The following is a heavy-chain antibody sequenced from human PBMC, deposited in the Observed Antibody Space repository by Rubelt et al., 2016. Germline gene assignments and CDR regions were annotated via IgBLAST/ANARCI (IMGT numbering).Heavy chain of an antibody. Sequence: QVQLVESGGGVVQPGRSLRLSCAASGFTFSSYAMHWVRQAPGKGLEWVAVIWYDGSNKYYADSVKGRFTISRDNSKNTLYLQRNSLRAEDTAVYYCARDGPQLGSPYYYYYGMDVWGQGTTVTVSS. CDR2: IWYDGSNK. V-gene: IGHV3-30*04. CDR1: GFTFSSYA. CDR3: ARDGPQLGSPYYYYYGMDV. J-gene: IGHJ6*02. D-gene: IGHD7-27*01.